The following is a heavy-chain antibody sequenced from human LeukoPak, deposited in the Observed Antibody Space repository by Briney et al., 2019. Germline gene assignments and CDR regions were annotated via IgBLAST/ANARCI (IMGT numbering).Heavy chain of an antibody. CDR1: GYTFTGYY. CDR2: INPNSGGT. V-gene: IGHV1-2*02. J-gene: IGHJ5*02. D-gene: IGHD6-13*01. CDR3: ARETPGIAAAGTRRHLRNNWFDP. Sequence: ASVKVSCKASGYTFTGYYMHWVRQAPGQGLEWMGWINPNSGGTNYAQKFQGRVTMTRDTSISTAYMELSRLRSDDTAVYYCARETPGIAAAGTRRHLRNNWFDPWGQGTLVTVSS.